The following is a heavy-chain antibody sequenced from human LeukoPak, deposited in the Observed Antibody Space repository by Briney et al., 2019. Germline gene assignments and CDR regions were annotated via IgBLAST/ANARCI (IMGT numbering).Heavy chain of an antibody. CDR2: ISGSGGST. Sequence: GGSLRLSCAASGFIFSSYAMSWVRQAPGKGLEWVSGISGSGGSTYYADSVKGRFTISRDNAKNSLYLQMNSLRAEDTAVYYCVRDGWSRTTYDCWGQGTLVTVSS. CDR3: VRDGWSRTTYDC. V-gene: IGHV3-23*01. J-gene: IGHJ4*02. D-gene: IGHD3-3*01. CDR1: GFIFSSYA.